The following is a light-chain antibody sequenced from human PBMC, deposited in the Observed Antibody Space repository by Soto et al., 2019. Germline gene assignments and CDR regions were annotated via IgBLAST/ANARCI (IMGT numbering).Light chain of an antibody. CDR2: EVT. V-gene: IGLV2-14*01. CDR1: SSDVGGYNY. Sequence: QSALTQPRSVSGSPGQSVTISCTGISSDVGGYNYVSWYQQHPGKAPKLLIYEVTSRASGVSHRFSGSKSGNTASLTISGLQAEDEAEYYCNSYTSASFYVFGTGTKVTVL. J-gene: IGLJ1*01. CDR3: NSYTSASFYV.